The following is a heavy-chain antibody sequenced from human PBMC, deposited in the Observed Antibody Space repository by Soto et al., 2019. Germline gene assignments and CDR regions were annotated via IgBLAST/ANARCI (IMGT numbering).Heavy chain of an antibody. CDR2: IYYSGST. J-gene: IGHJ4*02. Sequence: SETLSLTCTVSGGSISSYYWSWIRQPPGKGLEWIGYIYYSGSTNYNPSLKSRVTISVDTSKNQFSLKLSSVTAADTAVYYCERVYGDYNDYWGQGTLVTVSS. V-gene: IGHV4-59*01. CDR3: ERVYGDYNDY. D-gene: IGHD4-17*01. CDR1: GGSISSYY.